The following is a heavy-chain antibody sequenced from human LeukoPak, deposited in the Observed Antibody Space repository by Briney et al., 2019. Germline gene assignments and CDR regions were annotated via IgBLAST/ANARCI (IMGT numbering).Heavy chain of an antibody. Sequence: GGSLRLSCATSGFTFSNYAMHWVRQATGKGLEWVSAIGIAGDTFYPGSVKGRFTISRENAKNSLSLQINSLKAEDTAVYYCVRQQTSHGNFDYWGQGTLVTVSS. J-gene: IGHJ4*02. V-gene: IGHV3-13*01. D-gene: IGHD1-26*01. CDR1: GFTFSNYA. CDR2: IGIAGDT. CDR3: VRQQTSHGNFDY.